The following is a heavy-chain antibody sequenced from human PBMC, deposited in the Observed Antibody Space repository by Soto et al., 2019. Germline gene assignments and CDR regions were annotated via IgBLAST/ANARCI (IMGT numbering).Heavy chain of an antibody. CDR3: AREGYGDYGGQIDY. CDR1: GGSISSGGYY. V-gene: IGHV4-31*03. CDR2: IYYSGST. Sequence: QVQLQESGPGLVKPSQTLSLTCTVSGGSISSGGYYWSWIRQHPGKGLEWIGDIYYSGSTYYNPSLKGRVTISVDTSKNQFALKLSSVTAAETAVYYCAREGYGDYGGQIDYWGQGTLVTVSS. J-gene: IGHJ4*02. D-gene: IGHD4-17*01.